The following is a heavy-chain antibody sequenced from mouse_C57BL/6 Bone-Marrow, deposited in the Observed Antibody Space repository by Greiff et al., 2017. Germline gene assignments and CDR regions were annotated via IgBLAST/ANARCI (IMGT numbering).Heavy chain of an antibody. J-gene: IGHJ3*01. CDR1: EYEFPSHD. D-gene: IGHD4-1*02. CDR2: INSDGGST. Sequence: DVKLQESGGGLVQPGESLKLSCESNEYEFPSHDMSWVRKTPEKRLELVAAINSDGGSTYYPDTMERRFIISRDNTKKTLYLQMSSLRSEDTALYYCARLQLGLWFAYWGQGTLVTVSA. V-gene: IGHV5-2*01. CDR3: ARLQLGLWFAY.